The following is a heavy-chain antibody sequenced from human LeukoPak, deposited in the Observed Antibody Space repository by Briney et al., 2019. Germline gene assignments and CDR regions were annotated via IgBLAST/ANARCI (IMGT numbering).Heavy chain of an antibody. J-gene: IGHJ5*02. CDR1: GGSISSYD. Sequence: SETLSLTCTVSGGSISSYDWSWIRQSAGKGLEWIGRSYTSGTANFNPYFNSRVTMSVDTSKNQFSLKLRSVTAADTAVYYCARERQAAGSYWFDPWGQGTLVTVSS. CDR3: ARERQAAGSYWFDP. V-gene: IGHV4-4*07. D-gene: IGHD6-13*01. CDR2: SYTSGTA.